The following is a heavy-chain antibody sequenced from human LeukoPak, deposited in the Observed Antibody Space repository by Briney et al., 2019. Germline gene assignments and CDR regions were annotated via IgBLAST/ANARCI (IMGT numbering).Heavy chain of an antibody. J-gene: IGHJ4*02. CDR2: INHSGST. V-gene: IGHV4-34*01. Sequence: SETLSLTCAVYGGSFSGYYWSWIRQPPGKGLEWIGEINHSGSTNYNPSLKSRVTISVDTSKNQFSLKLSSVTAADTAVYYCARGRGWSPRSLFLDYWGQGTQVTVSS. CDR1: GGSFSGYY. D-gene: IGHD6-19*01. CDR3: ARGRGWSPRSLFLDY.